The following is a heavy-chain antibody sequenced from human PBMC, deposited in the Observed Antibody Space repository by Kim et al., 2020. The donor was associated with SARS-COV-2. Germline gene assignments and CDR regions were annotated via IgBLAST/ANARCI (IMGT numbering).Heavy chain of an antibody. CDR1: GFTFSSYS. CDR2: ISSSSSYI. CDR3: ARGGGWAAAAFDY. Sequence: GGSLRLSCAASGFTFSSYSMNWVRQAPGKGLEWVSSISSSSSYIYYADSVKGRFTISRDNAKNSLYLQMNSLRAEDTAVYYCARGGGWAAAAFDYCGQGTLVTVSS. V-gene: IGHV3-21*01. J-gene: IGHJ4*02. D-gene: IGHD6-13*01.